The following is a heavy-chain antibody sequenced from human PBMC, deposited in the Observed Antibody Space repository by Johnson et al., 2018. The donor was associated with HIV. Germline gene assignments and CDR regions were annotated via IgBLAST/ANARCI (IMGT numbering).Heavy chain of an antibody. CDR2: ISWKSGSI. CDR1: GFTFDDYA. Sequence: VQLVESGGGVVQPGRSLRLSCAASGFTFDDYAMHWVRQAPGKGLEWVSGISWKSGSIGYADSVKGRFTISRDNAKNSLYLQMNSLRAEDTALYYCAKDWVYYSTPHAFDIWGQGTMVTVSS. V-gene: IGHV3-9*01. J-gene: IGHJ3*02. CDR3: AKDWVYYSTPHAFDI. D-gene: IGHD3-10*01.